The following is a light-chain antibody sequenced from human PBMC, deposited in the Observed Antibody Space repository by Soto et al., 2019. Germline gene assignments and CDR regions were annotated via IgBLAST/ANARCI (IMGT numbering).Light chain of an antibody. J-gene: IGKJ2*01. CDR1: QSISRN. CDR3: QQTYSTPYT. CDR2: AAS. V-gene: IGKV1-39*01. Sequence: DIQMTQSPSSLSAPVGDRVTITCRASQSISRNLNWYQQKPGKAPYLLIYAASSLQSAVPSRFSGSGSGTDFTLTISSLQPEDFATYYCQQTYSTPYTFGQGTKLEIK.